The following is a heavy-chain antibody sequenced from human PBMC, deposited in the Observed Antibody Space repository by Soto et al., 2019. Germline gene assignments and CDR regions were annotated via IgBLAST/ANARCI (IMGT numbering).Heavy chain of an antibody. CDR3: AKDRSSGGSYLDI. V-gene: IGHV3-30*18. CDR1: GFTFSSYG. D-gene: IGHD2-15*01. J-gene: IGHJ3*02. Sequence: GGSLRLSCAASGFTFSSYGMHWVRQAPGKGLEWVAVISYDGSNKYYADSVKGRFTISRDNSKNTLYLQMNSLRAEDTAVYYCAKDRSSGGSYLDIWGQGTMVTVSS. CDR2: ISYDGSNK.